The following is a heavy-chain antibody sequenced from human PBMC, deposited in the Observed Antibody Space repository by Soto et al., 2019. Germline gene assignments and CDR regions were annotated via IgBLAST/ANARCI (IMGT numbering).Heavy chain of an antibody. CDR3: ARAMVYAKPYNWFDP. J-gene: IGHJ5*02. D-gene: IGHD2-8*01. CDR1: GGSISSSNW. Sequence: SETLSLTCAVSGGSISSSNWWSWVRQPPGKGLEWIGEINHSGSTNYNPSLKSRVTISVDTSKNQFSLKLSSVTAADTAVYYCARAMVYAKPYNWFDPWGQGTLVTVSS. V-gene: IGHV4-4*02. CDR2: INHSGST.